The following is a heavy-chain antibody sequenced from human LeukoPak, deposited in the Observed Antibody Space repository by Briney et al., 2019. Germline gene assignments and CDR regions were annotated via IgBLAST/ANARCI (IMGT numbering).Heavy chain of an antibody. D-gene: IGHD3-10*01. CDR3: AKDSLFVVRAGLFDY. CDR2: ISSSSSTI. Sequence: GGSLRLSCAASGFTFSSYSMNWVRQAPGKGLEWVSYISSSSSTIYYADSVKGRFTISRDNSKTTLYLQMNSLRAEDTAVYYCAKDSLFVVRAGLFDYWGQGTLVTVSS. CDR1: GFTFSSYS. V-gene: IGHV3-48*01. J-gene: IGHJ4*02.